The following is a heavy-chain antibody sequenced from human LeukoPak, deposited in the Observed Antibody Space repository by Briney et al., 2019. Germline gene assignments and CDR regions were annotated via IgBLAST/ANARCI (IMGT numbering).Heavy chain of an antibody. J-gene: IGHJ4*02. CDR1: RFTFSDYY. V-gene: IGHV3-11*06. D-gene: IGHD6-19*01. CDR3: ARDGRKTAVAGTTGAIDY. Sequence: GGSLRLSCAASRFTFSDYYMSWIRQAPGKGLEWVSYISSSSSYTNYADSVKGRFTISRDNAKNSLYLQMNSLRAEDTAVYYCARDGRKTAVAGTTGAIDYWGQGTLVTVSS. CDR2: ISSSSSYT.